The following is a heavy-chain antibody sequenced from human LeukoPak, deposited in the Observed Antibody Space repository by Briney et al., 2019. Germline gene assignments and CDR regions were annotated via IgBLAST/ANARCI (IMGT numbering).Heavy chain of an antibody. J-gene: IGHJ4*02. CDR3: ARPKWLRNYFDY. D-gene: IGHD5-12*01. CDR2: INHSGST. CDR1: GGSFSGYY. Sequence: SETLSLTCAVYGGSFSGYYWSWIRQPPGKGLEWIGEINHSGSTNYNPSLKSRVTISVDTSKNQFSLKLSSVTAADTAVYYCARPKWLRNYFDYWGQGTLVTVSS. V-gene: IGHV4-34*01.